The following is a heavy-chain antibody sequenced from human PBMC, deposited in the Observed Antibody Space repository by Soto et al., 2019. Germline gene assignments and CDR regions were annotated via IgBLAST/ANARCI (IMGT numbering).Heavy chain of an antibody. CDR2: ISYDGSNK. Sequence: QVQLVESGGGVVQPGRSLRLSCAASGFTFSSYAKHWVRQAPGKGLEWVAVISYDGSNKYYADSVKGRFTISRDNSKNTLYLQMNSLRAEDTAVYYCARGRYANDYFDYWGQGTLVTVSS. V-gene: IGHV3-30-3*01. D-gene: IGHD2-8*01. CDR3: ARGRYANDYFDY. J-gene: IGHJ4*02. CDR1: GFTFSSYA.